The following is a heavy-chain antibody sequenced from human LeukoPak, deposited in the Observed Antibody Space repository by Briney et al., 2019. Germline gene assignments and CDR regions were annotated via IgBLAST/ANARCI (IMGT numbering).Heavy chain of an antibody. Sequence: SQTLSLTCAISGDSVSNKNTAWNWIRQSPSRGLEWLGRTYYRSKWHNTYAASVKSRITINPDTSKNQFSLQLNSVTPEDTAVYYCARGLSDSWGNLGFWGQGTLVTVSS. CDR3: ARGLSDSWGNLGF. D-gene: IGHD3-16*01. CDR2: TYYRSKWHN. CDR1: GDSVSNKNTA. V-gene: IGHV6-1*01. J-gene: IGHJ4*02.